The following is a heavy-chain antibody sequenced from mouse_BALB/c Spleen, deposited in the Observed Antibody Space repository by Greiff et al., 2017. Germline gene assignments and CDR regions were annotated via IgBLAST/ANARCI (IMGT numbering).Heavy chain of an antibody. CDR2: INSNGGST. CDR3: ARRRLPYYYAMDY. J-gene: IGHJ4*01. Sequence: EVKLQESGGGLVKLGGSLKLSCAASGFTFSSYYMSWVRQTPEKRLELVAAINSNGGSTYYPDTVKGRFTISRDNAKNTLYLQMSSLKSEDTALYYCARRRLPYYYAMDYWGQGTSVTVSS. CDR1: GFTFSSYY. D-gene: IGHD2-2*01. V-gene: IGHV5-6-2*01.